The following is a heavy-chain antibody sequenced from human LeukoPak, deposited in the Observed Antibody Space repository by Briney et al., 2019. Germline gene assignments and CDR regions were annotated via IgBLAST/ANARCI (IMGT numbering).Heavy chain of an antibody. CDR3: ARVFIAVAGTEGINWFDP. CDR2: ISSSSSYI. D-gene: IGHD6-19*01. CDR1: GFTFSSYS. V-gene: IGHV3-21*01. Sequence: GGSLRLSCAASGFTFSSYSMNWVRQAPGKGLEWVSSISSSSSYIYYADSVKGRFTISRDNAKNSLYLQMNSLRAEDTAVYYCARVFIAVAGTEGINWFDPWGQGTLVTVSS. J-gene: IGHJ5*02.